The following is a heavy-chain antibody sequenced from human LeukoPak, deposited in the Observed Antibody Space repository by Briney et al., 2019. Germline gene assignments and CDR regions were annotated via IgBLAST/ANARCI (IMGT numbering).Heavy chain of an antibody. Sequence: GGSLRLSCAASGFTFSSYTMNWVRQAPGKGLEWVAVISYDGSNKYYADSVKGRFTISRDNSKNTLYLQMNSLRPEDTAVYYCARGGSSSSWYYYMDVWGKGTTVTVSS. CDR2: ISYDGSNK. CDR1: GFTFSSYT. V-gene: IGHV3-30-3*01. CDR3: ARGGSSSSWYYYMDV. J-gene: IGHJ6*03. D-gene: IGHD6-13*01.